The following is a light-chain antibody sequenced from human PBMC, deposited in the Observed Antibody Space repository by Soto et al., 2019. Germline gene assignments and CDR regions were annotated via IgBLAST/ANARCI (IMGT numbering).Light chain of an antibody. CDR2: DAS. J-gene: IGKJ1*01. CDR3: QQYNSYSWT. V-gene: IGKV1-5*01. Sequence: DLQMTQSPSTLSASVGDRVTITCRASQTITTWLAWYQQKPGKPPKLLIYDASTLHSGVPSRFSGSGSGTEFTLTISSLQPDDFASYYCQQYNSYSWTFGQGTTVEI. CDR1: QTITTW.